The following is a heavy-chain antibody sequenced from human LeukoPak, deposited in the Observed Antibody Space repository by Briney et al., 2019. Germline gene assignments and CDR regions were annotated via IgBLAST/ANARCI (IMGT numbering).Heavy chain of an antibody. J-gene: IGHJ4*02. Sequence: PSETLSLTCTVSGGSISSGGYYWSWIRQHPGKGLEWIGYIYYSGSTYYNPSLKSRVTISVDRSKNQFSLKLSSVTAADTAVYYCVRTGIAARGNDYWGQGTLVTVSS. CDR3: VRTGIAARGNDY. D-gene: IGHD6-6*01. V-gene: IGHV4-31*03. CDR1: GGSISSGGYY. CDR2: IYYSGST.